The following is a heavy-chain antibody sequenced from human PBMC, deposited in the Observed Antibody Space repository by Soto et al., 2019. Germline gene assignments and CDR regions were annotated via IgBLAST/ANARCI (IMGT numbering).Heavy chain of an antibody. CDR2: IWYDGSNK. CDR1: GFTFSSYG. D-gene: IGHD6-13*01. CDR3: ARERFLPCIAAARGLFDY. J-gene: IGHJ4*02. Sequence: QVQLVESGGGVVQPGRSLRLSCAASGFTFSSYGMHWVRQAPGKGLEWVAVIWYDGSNKYYAESVKGRFTISRDNSKNTLFLQMNSLRAEDTAVYYCARERFLPCIAAARGLFDYWGQGTLVTVSS. V-gene: IGHV3-33*01.